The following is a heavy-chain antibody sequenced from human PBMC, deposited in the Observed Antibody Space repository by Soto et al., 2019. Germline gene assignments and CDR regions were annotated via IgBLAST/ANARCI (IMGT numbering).Heavy chain of an antibody. CDR2: INAGNGNT. J-gene: IGHJ4*02. Sequence: VPVKDSCKASGYTFTRYAMHWVCQATGQRLERMGWINAGNGNTKYSQKFQGRVTITRDTSASTAYMELSSLRSEDTAVYYCARVDEIGGSCCHFGYWCRGTLVTGSS. CDR3: ARVDEIGGSCCHFGY. V-gene: IGHV1-3*01. D-gene: IGHD2-15*01. CDR1: GYTFTRYA.